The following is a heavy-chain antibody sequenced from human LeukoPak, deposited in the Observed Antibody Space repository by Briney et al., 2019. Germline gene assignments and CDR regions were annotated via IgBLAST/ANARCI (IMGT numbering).Heavy chain of an antibody. J-gene: IGHJ3*02. D-gene: IGHD6-6*01. V-gene: IGHV1-69*05. Sequence: GASVKVSRKASGYTFTSYGISWVRQAPGQGLEWMGVIIPIFGTANYAQKFQGRVTITMDESTSTAYMELSSLRSEDTAVYYCARGDDSSSSGLDAFDIWGQGTMVTVSS. CDR1: GYTFTSYG. CDR3: ARGDDSSSSGLDAFDI. CDR2: IIPIFGTA.